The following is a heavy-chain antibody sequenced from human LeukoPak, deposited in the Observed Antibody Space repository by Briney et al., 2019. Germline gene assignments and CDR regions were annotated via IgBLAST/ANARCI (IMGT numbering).Heavy chain of an antibody. D-gene: IGHD6-13*01. J-gene: IGHJ4*02. CDR2: ISGSGGST. Sequence: GGSLRLSCAASGFTFSSYAMSWVRQAPGKGLERVSAISGSGGSTYYADSVKGRSTISRDNSKNTLYLQMNSLRAEDTAVYYCATNSSRGVFDYWGQGTLVTVSS. V-gene: IGHV3-23*01. CDR1: GFTFSSYA. CDR3: ATNSSRGVFDY.